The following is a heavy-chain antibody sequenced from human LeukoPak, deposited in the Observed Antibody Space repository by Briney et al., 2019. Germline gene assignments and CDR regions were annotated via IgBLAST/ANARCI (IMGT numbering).Heavy chain of an antibody. CDR1: GFTFSYYW. V-gene: IGHV3-7*01. CDR2: IKQDGGEK. J-gene: IGHJ3*02. Sequence: PGGSLRLSCAASGFTFSYYWMTWVRQAPGKGLEWVANIKQDGGEKYYVDSVKGRFTISRDNAKNSLYLQMNSLRAEDTAVYYCARDRRSRDGYNYSAFDIWGQGTMVTVSS. CDR3: ARDRRSRDGYNYSAFDI. D-gene: IGHD5-24*01.